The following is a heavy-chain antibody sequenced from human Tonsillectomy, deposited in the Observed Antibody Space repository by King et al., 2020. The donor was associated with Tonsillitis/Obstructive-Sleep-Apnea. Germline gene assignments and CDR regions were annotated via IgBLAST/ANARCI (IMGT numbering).Heavy chain of an antibody. CDR3: AREGGHYDDFWSGPHWYFDL. J-gene: IGHJ2*01. Sequence: QLVQSGGGVVQPGRSLRLSCAASGFTFRSYGIHWVRQAPGKGLEWVAVISYDGSNRYYADSVKGRFTISRDNSKNTLYLQMNSLRAEETAVYYCAREGGHYDDFWSGPHWYFDLWRRGTLLTVSS. V-gene: IGHV3-30*04. CDR1: GFTFRSYG. CDR2: ISYDGSNR. D-gene: IGHD3-3*01.